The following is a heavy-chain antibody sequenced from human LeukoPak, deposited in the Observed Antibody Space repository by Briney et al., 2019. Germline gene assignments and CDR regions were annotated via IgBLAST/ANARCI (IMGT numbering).Heavy chain of an antibody. CDR1: GGTFSSYA. Sequence: ASVKVSCKASGGTFSSYAISWVRQAPGRGLEWMGRIIPILGIANYAQKFQGRVTITADKSTSTAYMELSSLRSEDTAVYYCARDRRERYCGGDCYSGIDPWGQGTLVTVSS. V-gene: IGHV1-69*04. D-gene: IGHD2-21*02. CDR3: ARDRRERYCGGDCYSGIDP. CDR2: IIPILGIA. J-gene: IGHJ5*02.